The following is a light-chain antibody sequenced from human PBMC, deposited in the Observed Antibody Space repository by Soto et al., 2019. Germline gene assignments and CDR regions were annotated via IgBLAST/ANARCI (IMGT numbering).Light chain of an antibody. V-gene: IGKV3-20*01. Sequence: EIVLTQSPDTLSLSPGERATLSCRASQSVSSGYLAWYQQKPGQAPRLLIYAASSRATGIPDRFSGSGSGTDFTLTIARLEPEDFAVYFCQHYGGSPYTFGQGTKLEIK. CDR1: QSVSSGY. CDR2: AAS. J-gene: IGKJ2*01. CDR3: QHYGGSPYT.